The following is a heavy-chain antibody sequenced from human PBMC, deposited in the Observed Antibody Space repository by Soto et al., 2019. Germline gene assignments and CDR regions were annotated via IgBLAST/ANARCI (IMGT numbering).Heavy chain of an antibody. J-gene: IGHJ4*02. CDR1: GFTFSSYA. D-gene: IGHD3-16*02. V-gene: IGHV3-23*01. CDR3: AKDGNDYVWGSYRYFHY. Sequence: PGVSLRLSCAASGFTFSSYAMSWVRQAPGKGLEWVSAISGSGGSTYYADSVKGRFTISRDNSKNTLYLQMNSLRAEDTAVYYCAKDGNDYVWGSYRYFHYWGQGTLVTVSS. CDR2: ISGSGGST.